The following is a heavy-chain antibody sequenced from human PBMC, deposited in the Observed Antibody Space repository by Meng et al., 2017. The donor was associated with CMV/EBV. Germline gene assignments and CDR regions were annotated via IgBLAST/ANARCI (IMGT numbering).Heavy chain of an antibody. J-gene: IGHJ3*02. CDR3: ARAHPTNYYDSSGYYYGAFDI. CDR1: YA. Sequence: YAISWVRQAPGKGLEWMGGIIPIFGTANYAQKFQGRVTITTDESTSTAYMELSSLRSEDTAVYYCARAHPTNYYDSSGYYYGAFDIWGQGTMVTVSS. D-gene: IGHD3-22*01. V-gene: IGHV1-69*05. CDR2: IIPIFGTA.